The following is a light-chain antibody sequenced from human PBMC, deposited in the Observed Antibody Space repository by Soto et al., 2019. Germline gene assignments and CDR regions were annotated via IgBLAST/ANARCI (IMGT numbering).Light chain of an antibody. J-gene: IGKJ2*01. CDR2: DAS. Sequence: DIQMTQFPSTLSASVGDRVTITCRASQTTNIWLAWYQQKPGTAPKLLISDASSLEGGVPSRFSASGSGTEFTLTISSPLPDELATYYCQQYISYPYTFGQGTKVEIK. CDR1: QTTNIW. CDR3: QQYISYPYT. V-gene: IGKV1-5*01.